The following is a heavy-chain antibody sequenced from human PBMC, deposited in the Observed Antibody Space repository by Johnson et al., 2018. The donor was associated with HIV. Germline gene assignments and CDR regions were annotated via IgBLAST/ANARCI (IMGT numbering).Heavy chain of an antibody. D-gene: IGHD6-13*01. CDR2: INSGGDT. Sequence: VQLVESGGGLNQPGGSLRLSCEASGFSITDNYMSWVRQAPGKGLEWIAVINSGGDTYYADSVKGRCTISRDNSKNTLYLQMNSLPFEDTAVYYCATEGAAAAAGPSDAFDIWGQGTMVTVSS. V-gene: IGHV3-66*03. CDR3: ATEGAAAAAGPSDAFDI. J-gene: IGHJ3*02. CDR1: GFSITDNY.